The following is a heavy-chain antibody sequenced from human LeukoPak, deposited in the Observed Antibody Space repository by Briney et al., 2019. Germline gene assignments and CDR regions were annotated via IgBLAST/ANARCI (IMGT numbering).Heavy chain of an antibody. Sequence: PSETLSLTCTVSGGSISSSSYYWGWIRQPPGKGLEWIGSIYYSGSTYYNPSLKSRVTISVDTSKNQFSLKLSSVTAADTAVYYCARGYDYYDSSGYFDYWGQGTLVTVSS. CDR2: IYYSGST. V-gene: IGHV4-39*07. CDR1: GGSISSSSYY. CDR3: ARGYDYYDSSGYFDY. D-gene: IGHD3-22*01. J-gene: IGHJ4*02.